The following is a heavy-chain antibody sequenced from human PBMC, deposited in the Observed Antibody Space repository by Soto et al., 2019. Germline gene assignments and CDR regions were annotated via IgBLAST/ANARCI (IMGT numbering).Heavy chain of an antibody. J-gene: IGHJ6*02. CDR1: GFTVSSNY. D-gene: IGHD3-22*01. V-gene: IGHV3-66*02. Sequence: GGSLRLSCAVYGFTVSSNYMSWVRQAPGKGLEWVSVIYSGGSTYYPDSVKGRFTISRDNSKNTLCLQMNSLRAEDTAVYYCATHYYGSSGYYYYYYCMDVWGQGTTVTVSS. CDR3: ATHYYGSSGYYYYYYCMDV. CDR2: IYSGGST.